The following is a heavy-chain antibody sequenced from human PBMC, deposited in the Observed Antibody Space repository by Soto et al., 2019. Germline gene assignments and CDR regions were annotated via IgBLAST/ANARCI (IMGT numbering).Heavy chain of an antibody. CDR2: IYYSGST. D-gene: IGHD1-1*01. J-gene: IGHJ4*02. Sequence: SETLSLTCTVSGGSISSSSYYWGWIRQPPGKGLEWIGGIYYSGSTYYNPSLKSRVTISVDTSKNQFSLQLTSMTAADTAGDYCAREGNWRIDYWGQGALVPVSS. CDR1: GGSISSSSYY. CDR3: AREGNWRIDY. V-gene: IGHV4-39*02.